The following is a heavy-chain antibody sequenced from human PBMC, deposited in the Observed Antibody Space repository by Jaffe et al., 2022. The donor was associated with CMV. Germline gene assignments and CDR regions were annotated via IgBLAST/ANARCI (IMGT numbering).Heavy chain of an antibody. CDR1: GFTFSSYG. Sequence: QVQLVESGGGVVQPGRSLRLSCAASGFTFSSYGMHWVRQAPGKGLEWVAVIWYDGSNKYYADSVKGRFTISRDNSKNTLYLQMNSLRAEDTAVYYCARSRVTRGYFDYWGQGTLVTVSS. V-gene: IGHV3-33*08. CDR2: IWYDGSNK. J-gene: IGHJ4*02. CDR3: ARSRVTRGYFDY. D-gene: IGHD7-27*01.